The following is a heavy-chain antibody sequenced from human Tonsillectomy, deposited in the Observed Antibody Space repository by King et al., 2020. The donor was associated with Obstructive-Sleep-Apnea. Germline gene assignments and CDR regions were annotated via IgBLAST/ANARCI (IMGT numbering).Heavy chain of an antibody. CDR2: IYYSGST. Sequence: VQLQESGPGLVKPSETLSLTCTVSGGSISSYYWSWIRQPPGKGLEWVGYIYYSGSTNYNPSLKSRVTISVDTSKNQFSLKLSSVTAADTAVYYCARAIVGANFDYWGQGTLVTVSS. J-gene: IGHJ4*02. D-gene: IGHD1-26*01. CDR1: GGSISSYY. V-gene: IGHV4-59*01. CDR3: ARAIVGANFDY.